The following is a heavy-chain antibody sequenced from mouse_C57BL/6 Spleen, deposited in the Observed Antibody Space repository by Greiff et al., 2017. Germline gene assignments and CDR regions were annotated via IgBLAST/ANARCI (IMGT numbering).Heavy chain of an antibody. D-gene: IGHD4-1*01. CDR1: GYTFPDYY. V-gene: IGHV1-77*01. CDR2: LGPGSGST. J-gene: IGHJ2*01. CDR3: TREGTGDY. Sequence: QVQLQQSGAELVKPGASVKISCKASGYTFPDYYINWVKQRPGQGLAWIGKLGPGSGSTYYNEQFKGKDTLTADKSSSPAYMQLSSLTSEDSAVYYCTREGTGDYWGQGTTLTVSS.